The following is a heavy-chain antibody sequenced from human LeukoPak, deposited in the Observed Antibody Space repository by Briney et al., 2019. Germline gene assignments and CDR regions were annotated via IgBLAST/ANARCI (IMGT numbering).Heavy chain of an antibody. J-gene: IGHJ6*02. D-gene: IGHD5-18*01. CDR3: ARDSGYSYGYYYYYGMDV. V-gene: IGHV4-61*02. Sequence: SQTLSLTCTVSGGSISSGSYYWSWIRQPAGKGLEWIGRIYTSGSTNYNPSLKSRVTISVDTSKNQFSLKLSSVTAADTDVYYCARDSGYSYGYYYYYGMDVWGQGTTVTVSS. CDR2: IYTSGST. CDR1: GGSISSGSYY.